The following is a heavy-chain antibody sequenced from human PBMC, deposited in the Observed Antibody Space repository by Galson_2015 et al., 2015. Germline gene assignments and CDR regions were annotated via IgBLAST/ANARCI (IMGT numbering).Heavy chain of an antibody. CDR1: GFTFSSYW. CDR2: IKQDGSEK. J-gene: IGHJ5*02. CDR3: ARDEVGPSMVRGANWFDP. Sequence: SLRLSCAASGFTFSSYWMSWVRQAPGKGLEWVANIKQDGSEKYYVDSVKGRFTISRDNAKNSLYLQMNSLRAEDTAVYYCARDEVGPSMVRGANWFDPWGQGTLVTVSS. D-gene: IGHD3-10*01. V-gene: IGHV3-7*01.